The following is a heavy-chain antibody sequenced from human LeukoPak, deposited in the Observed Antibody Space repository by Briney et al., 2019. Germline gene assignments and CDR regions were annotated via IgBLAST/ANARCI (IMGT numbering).Heavy chain of an antibody. CDR2: IRSKTNNYAT. J-gene: IGHJ5*02. CDR3: TRAGIVWFGESDLTWFDP. CDR1: GFTFSGSA. Sequence: GGSLRLSCAASGFTFSGSAMHWVRQASGKGLEWVGRIRSKTNNYATAYAASLKGRFTISRDDSKNTAYLQMNSLKTEDTAVYYCTRAGIVWFGESDLTWFDPWGQGTLVTVSS. D-gene: IGHD3-10*01. V-gene: IGHV3-73*01.